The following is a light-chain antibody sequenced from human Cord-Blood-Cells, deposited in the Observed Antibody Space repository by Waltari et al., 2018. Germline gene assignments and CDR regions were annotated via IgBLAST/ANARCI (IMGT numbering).Light chain of an antibody. V-gene: IGKV4-1*01. Sequence: EIVMTQFPAPLAVYLGERAPINSKPSKSVLYSSNNKNYLAWSQQKPGQPPKVLIYWESTRESGVPDRFSGSVSGTDFTLTISSLQAEDVAVYYCQQYYSTPRTFGQGTKVEIK. CDR1: KSVLYSSNNKNY. J-gene: IGKJ1*01. CDR2: WES. CDR3: QQYYSTPRT.